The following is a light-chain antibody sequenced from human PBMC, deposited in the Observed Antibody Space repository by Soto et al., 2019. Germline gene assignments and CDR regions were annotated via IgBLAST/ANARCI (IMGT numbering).Light chain of an antibody. CDR1: QGISSY. CDR2: AAS. Sequence: DIQLTQSPSFQSASVGDRVTITCRASQGISSYLAWYQQKPGKAPKLLIYAASTVQSGVPSRFSGSGSGTEFTLTFSSLQPEDFATYYCQQLNSYPPTFGQGTRLEMK. J-gene: IGKJ5*01. V-gene: IGKV1-9*01. CDR3: QQLNSYPPT.